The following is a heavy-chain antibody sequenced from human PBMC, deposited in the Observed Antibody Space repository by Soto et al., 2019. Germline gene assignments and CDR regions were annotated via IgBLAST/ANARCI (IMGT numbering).Heavy chain of an antibody. CDR1: GFTFSDYY. Sequence: EVRLVESGGGLVQPGGSLRLSCAASGFTFSDYYMDWVRQAPGKGLEWVGRIRNRAQSYTIDYTASVRGRFTISRDESERTLYKQTKSVKTEDSNIYVCARTASGLAGDHWGQGALVTVSS. D-gene: IGHD2-15*01. J-gene: IGHJ4*02. V-gene: IGHV3-72*01. CDR2: IRNRAQSYTI. CDR3: ARTASGLAGDH.